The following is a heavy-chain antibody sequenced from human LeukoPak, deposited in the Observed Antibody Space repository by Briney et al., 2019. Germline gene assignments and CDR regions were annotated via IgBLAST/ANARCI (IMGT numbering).Heavy chain of an antibody. V-gene: IGHV3-21*01. Sequence: GGSLRLSCAATGFTLRGHSMNWVRQAPGKGLDWVSSISPTSAYIYYQDSVKGRFTISRDNSKNTLYLQMNSLIVEDTAVYYCAKTGFQWGDYFYYMDVWGKGTTVTVSS. CDR2: ISPTSAYI. CDR1: GFTLRGHS. CDR3: AKTGFQWGDYFYYMDV. D-gene: IGHD1-14*01. J-gene: IGHJ6*03.